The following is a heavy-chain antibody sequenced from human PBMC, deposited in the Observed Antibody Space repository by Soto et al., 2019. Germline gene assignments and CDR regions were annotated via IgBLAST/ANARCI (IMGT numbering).Heavy chain of an antibody. CDR3: ARVPPFYDSQAGDYFDY. V-gene: IGHV1-18*01. CDR2: ISAYNGNT. CDR1: GYTFSNYG. D-gene: IGHD3-16*01. Sequence: ASVKVSCKASGYTFSNYGISWVRQAPGQGLEWMGWISAYNGNTNYAQKLQGRVTMTTDTSTSTAYMELRSLRSGDTAVYYCARVPPFYDSQAGDYFDYWGQGTLVTVSS. J-gene: IGHJ4*02.